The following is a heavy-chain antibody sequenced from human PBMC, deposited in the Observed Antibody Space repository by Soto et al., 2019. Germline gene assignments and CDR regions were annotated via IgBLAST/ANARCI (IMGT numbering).Heavy chain of an antibody. D-gene: IGHD2-2*01. V-gene: IGHV3-48*02. Sequence: GTLSLSGAASVFPFSSYSVNGVRQAPGKGLEWVSYISSSSTTIYYADSVKGRFTVSRDNAKNSLYLQMSSLRDEDTAVYYCARDPRYCSSTSCYIFADYWGQGTLVTVSS. CDR3: ARDPRYCSSTSCYIFADY. CDR1: VFPFSSYS. CDR2: ISSSSTTI. J-gene: IGHJ4*02.